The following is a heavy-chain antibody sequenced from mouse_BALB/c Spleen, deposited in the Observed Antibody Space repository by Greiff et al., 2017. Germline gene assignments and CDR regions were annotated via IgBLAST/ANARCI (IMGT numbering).Heavy chain of an antibody. CDR1: GFTFSSFG. D-gene: IGHD1-1*01. J-gene: IGHJ4*01. Sequence: EVQLQESGGGLVQPGGSRKLSCAASGFTFSSFGMHWVRQAPEKGLEWVAYISSGSSTIYYADTVKGRFTISRDNPKNTLFLQMTSLRSEDTAMYYCAREGAHYGRGYYAMDYWGQGTSVTVSS. V-gene: IGHV5-17*02. CDR3: AREGAHYGRGYYAMDY. CDR2: ISSGSSTI.